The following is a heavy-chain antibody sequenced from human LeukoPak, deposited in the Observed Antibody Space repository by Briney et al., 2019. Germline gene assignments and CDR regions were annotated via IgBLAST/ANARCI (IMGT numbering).Heavy chain of an antibody. J-gene: IGHJ3*02. CDR2: IYTSGST. V-gene: IGHV4-61*02. CDR3: ARGRPLIVGGTLDAFDI. Sequence: PSETLSLTCTVSGGSISSGSYYWSWIRQPAGKGLEWIGRIYTSGSTNYNPSLKSRVTISVDTSKNQFSLKLSSVTAADTAVYYCARGRPLIVGGTLDAFDIWGQGTMVTVSS. D-gene: IGHD3-22*01. CDR1: GGSISSGSYY.